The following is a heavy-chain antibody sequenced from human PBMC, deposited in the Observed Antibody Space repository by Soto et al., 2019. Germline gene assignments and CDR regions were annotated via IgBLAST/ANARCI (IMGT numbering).Heavy chain of an antibody. J-gene: IGHJ4*02. CDR3: ARDWSRYFDSSGLMWFY. Sequence: ASVKVACKASGYTFNYYGISWVRQAPGQGLEWVGWISAHNGDTKYAQNLKGRLTLTTDTSTSTAYMELTSLTSDDTAVYYCARDWSRYFDSSGLMWFYWGQGTLVTVSS. V-gene: IGHV1-18*04. CDR2: ISAHNGDT. D-gene: IGHD3-22*01. CDR1: GYTFNYYG.